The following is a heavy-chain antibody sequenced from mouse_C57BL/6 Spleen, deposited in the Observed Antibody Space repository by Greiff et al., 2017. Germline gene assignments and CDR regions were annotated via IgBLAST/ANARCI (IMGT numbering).Heavy chain of an antibody. V-gene: IGHV14-1*01. CDR2: IDPDDGDT. CDR3: TTIYYSGSSHYAMDY. J-gene: IGHJ4*01. CDR1: GFNITDYY. D-gene: IGHD1-1*01. Sequence: VQLQQSGAELVRPGASVKLSCTASGFNITDYYMHWVKQRPEQGLEWIGRIDPDDGDTEYAPKFQGKATMTADTSSNTAYLQLSSLTSEDTAVYYCTTIYYSGSSHYAMDYWGQGTSVTVSS.